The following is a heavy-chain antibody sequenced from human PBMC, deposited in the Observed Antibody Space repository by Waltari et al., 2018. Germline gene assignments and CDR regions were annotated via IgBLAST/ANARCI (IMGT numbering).Heavy chain of an antibody. J-gene: IGHJ6*03. V-gene: IGHV1-2*02. CDR2: INPNSGGT. Sequence: QVQLVQSGAEVKKPGASVKVSCKASGYTFTGYYMHWVRQAPGQGLEWMGWINPNSGGTNYAQKFQGRVTMTRDTSISTAYMELSRLRSDDTAVYYCARGATIFGVVITGPGYYYYMDVWGKGTTVTISS. CDR3: ARGATIFGVVITGPGYYYYMDV. D-gene: IGHD3-3*01. CDR1: GYTFTGYY.